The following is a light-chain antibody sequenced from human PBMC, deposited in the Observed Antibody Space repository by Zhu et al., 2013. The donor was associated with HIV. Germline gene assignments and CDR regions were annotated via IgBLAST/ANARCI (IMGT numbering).Light chain of an antibody. CDR2: GNS. CDR1: TSNIGNNY. Sequence: QSVLTQPPSVSAAPGQKVTISCSGRTSNIGNNYVSWYRQFPGTAPKLLIYGNSNRPSGVPDRFSGSKSGTSASLAITGLQAEDEADYYCAVWDEILQAVLFGGGTKVIVL. CDR3: AVWDEILQAVL. V-gene: IGLV1-51*02. J-gene: IGLJ2*01.